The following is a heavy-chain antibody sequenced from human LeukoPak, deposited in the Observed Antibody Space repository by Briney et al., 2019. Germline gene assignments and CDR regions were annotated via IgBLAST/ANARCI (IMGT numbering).Heavy chain of an antibody. Sequence: GGSLRLSCAASGFSFSSYYMGWVRQAPGKGLEWVANIRQDGNEKYSVDSVKGRFTISRDNAKNSLYLQMNSQRADDTAVYYCARGVNWLPGTFDIWGQGTVVTVSS. D-gene: IGHD3-9*01. CDR1: GFSFSSYY. J-gene: IGHJ3*02. CDR2: IRQDGNEK. CDR3: ARGVNWLPGTFDI. V-gene: IGHV3-7*01.